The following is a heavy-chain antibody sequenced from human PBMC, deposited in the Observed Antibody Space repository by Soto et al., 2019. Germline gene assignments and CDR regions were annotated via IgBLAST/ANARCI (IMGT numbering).Heavy chain of an antibody. J-gene: IGHJ4*02. CDR2: VYYSGNT. V-gene: IGHV4-39*01. CDR1: GGSIRSSNFF. CDR3: ARRKGIAAARGFFDS. D-gene: IGHD6-13*01. Sequence: QLQLQESGPGQVKPSETLSLTCAVSGGSIRSSNFFWGWIRQPPGKGLEWIGTVYYSGNTYYNPSLNRGVTISVDTSQNQFTLKLHSVTVADTAVYYCARRKGIAAARGFFDSWGQGALVTVSS.